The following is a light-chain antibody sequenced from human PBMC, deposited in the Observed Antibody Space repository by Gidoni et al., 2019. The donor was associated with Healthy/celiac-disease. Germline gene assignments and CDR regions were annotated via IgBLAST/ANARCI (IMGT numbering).Light chain of an antibody. J-gene: IGKJ4*01. CDR1: QGISNY. CDR3: QKYNSAPALT. Sequence: DIQMTQSPSSLSASVGDRVTITCRASQGISNYLAWYQQKPGKVPKLLIYAASTLQSGVPSRFSGSGSGTDFTLTISSMQPEDVATYYCQKYNSAPALTFGGGTKVEIK. CDR2: AAS. V-gene: IGKV1-27*01.